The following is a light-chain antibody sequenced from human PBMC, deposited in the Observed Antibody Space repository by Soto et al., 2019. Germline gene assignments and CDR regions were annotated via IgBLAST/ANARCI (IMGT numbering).Light chain of an antibody. J-gene: IGLJ2*01. V-gene: IGLV2-8*01. CDR3: SSYAGSNNFEV. CDR1: SSDVGGYNY. Sequence: QSALTQPPSASGSPGQSVTISCTGTSSDVGGYNYVSWYQQHPGKAPKLMIYEVSKRPSGVPDRFSGSTSGNTASLTVSGLQAEDEADYYCSSYAGSNNFEVFGGGTKLTVL. CDR2: EVS.